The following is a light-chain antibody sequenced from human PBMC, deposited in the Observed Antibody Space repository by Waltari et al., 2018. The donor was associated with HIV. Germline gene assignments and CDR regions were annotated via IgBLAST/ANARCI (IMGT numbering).Light chain of an antibody. CDR3: QQYGSSPRT. CDR2: GAS. CDR1: QSISNRY. J-gene: IGKJ2*01. Sequence: EIVLTQSPGTLSLSQGERATLSCRASQSISNRYLAWYQQKPGQAPRLLIYGASSRVTGIPDRFSGSGSGTDFTLTISRLEPEDLAVYYCQQYGSSPRTFGQGTKLEIK. V-gene: IGKV3-20*01.